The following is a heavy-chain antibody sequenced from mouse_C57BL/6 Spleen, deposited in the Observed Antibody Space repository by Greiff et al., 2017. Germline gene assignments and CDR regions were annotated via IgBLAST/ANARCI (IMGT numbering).Heavy chain of an antibody. D-gene: IGHD1-1*01. CDR1: GFTFSDAW. CDR3: TRRGTVVAFDY. CDR2: IRNKANNHAT. J-gene: IGHJ2*01. V-gene: IGHV6-6*01. Sequence: KVEESGGGLVQPGGSMKLSCAASGFTFSDAWMDWVRQSPEKGLEWVAEIRNKANNHATYYAESVKGRFTISRDDSKSSVYLQMNSLRAEDTGIYYCTRRGTVVAFDYWGQGTTLTVSS.